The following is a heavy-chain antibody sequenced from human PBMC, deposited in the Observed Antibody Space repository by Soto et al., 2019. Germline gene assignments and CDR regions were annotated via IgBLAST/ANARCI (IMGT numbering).Heavy chain of an antibody. CDR2: TSGSGSST. CDR3: AKMGGQDYRVDWYGMHV. D-gene: IGHD5-12*01. Sequence: PGGSLRLSCAASGFTFSNYAMSWVRQAPGKGLEWVSSTSGSGSSTYYADSVRGRFTISRDNSKNTLYLQMISLRAEDTAVYYCAKMGGQDYRVDWYGMHVWGQGTTVTVSS. CDR1: GFTFSNYA. J-gene: IGHJ6*02. V-gene: IGHV3-23*01.